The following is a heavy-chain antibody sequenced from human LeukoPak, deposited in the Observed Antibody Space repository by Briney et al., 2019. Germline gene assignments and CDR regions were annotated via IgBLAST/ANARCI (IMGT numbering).Heavy chain of an antibody. CDR1: GGSISSSSYY. D-gene: IGHD3-10*01. V-gene: IGHV4-39*01. CDR3: ARPLGGIIGS. J-gene: IGHJ4*02. CDR2: IYYSGST. Sequence: SETLSLTCTVSGGSISSSSYYWGWIRQPPGKGLEWIGSIYYSGSTYYNPSLKSRVTISVDTSKNQFSLKLSSVTAADTAVYYCARPLGGIIGSWGQGTLVTVSS.